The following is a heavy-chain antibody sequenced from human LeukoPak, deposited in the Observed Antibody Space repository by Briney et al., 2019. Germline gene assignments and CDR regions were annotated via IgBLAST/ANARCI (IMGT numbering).Heavy chain of an antibody. CDR3: ARSYCTNNKCYSRLDP. J-gene: IGHJ5*02. D-gene: IGHD2-8*01. CDR1: GGSISDYF. CDR2: VFYSGST. V-gene: IGHV4-59*01. Sequence: SETLSLTCTVSGGSISDYFWNWIRQPPGKGLEWIGNVFYSGSTNYSPSLTSRVTISVDTSKNQFSLKLSSVTAADTAVYYCARSYCTNNKCYSRLDPWGQGTLVTVSS.